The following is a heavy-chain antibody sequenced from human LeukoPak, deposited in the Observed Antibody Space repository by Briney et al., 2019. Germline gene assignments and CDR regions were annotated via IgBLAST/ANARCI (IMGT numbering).Heavy chain of an antibody. CDR3: AILTGNYYWDFDY. Sequence: SETLSLTCAVYGGSFSGYYWGWVRQPPGKGLEWIGSMYYRGTTYYNPSFESRVTISVDTSKNQFSLKLTSVTAADTAVYYCAILTGNYYWDFDYWGQGMLVTVSS. CDR1: GGSFSGYY. J-gene: IGHJ4*02. V-gene: IGHV4-39*01. CDR2: MYYRGTT. D-gene: IGHD2-15*01.